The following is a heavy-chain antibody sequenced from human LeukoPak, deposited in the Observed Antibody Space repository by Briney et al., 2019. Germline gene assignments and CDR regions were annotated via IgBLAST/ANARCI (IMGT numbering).Heavy chain of an antibody. CDR2: IIPIFGTA. V-gene: IGHV1-69*01. J-gene: IGHJ6*02. CDR3: ARGDIVVVTAISYYYGMDV. Sequence: ASVKVSCKASRGTFSSYAISWVRQAPGQGLEWMGGIIPIFGTANYAQKFQGRVTITADESTSTAYMELSSLRSEDTAVYYCARGDIVVVTAISYYYGMDVWGQGTTVTVSS. D-gene: IGHD2-21*02. CDR1: RGTFSSYA.